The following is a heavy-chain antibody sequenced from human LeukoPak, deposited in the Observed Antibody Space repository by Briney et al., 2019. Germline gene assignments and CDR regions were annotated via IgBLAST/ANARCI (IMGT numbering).Heavy chain of an antibody. CDR2: IYYSGST. CDR3: AREVMDNLRFDY. D-gene: IGHD1-14*01. J-gene: IGHJ4*02. CDR1: GGSISSAGFY. V-gene: IGHV4-31*03. Sequence: PSQTLSLTCTVSGGSISSAGFYWSWIRQHPGKGLEWIGYIYYSGSTYYNPSLKSRLTISVDTSKNQFSLNLSSVTAADTAVYYCAREVMDNLRFDYWGQGTLVTVSS.